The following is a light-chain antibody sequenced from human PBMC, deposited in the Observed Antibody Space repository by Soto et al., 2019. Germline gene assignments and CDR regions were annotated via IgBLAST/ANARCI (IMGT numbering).Light chain of an antibody. V-gene: IGKV1-17*01. Sequence: DIQMTQSPSSLSASEGDRVTITCRASQSVNTYLNWYQHKPGKAPKLLIYAASSLQSGVPSRFSGSGSGTEFTLTISSLQPEDFATYYCLQHNSYPPTFGQGTKVEIK. CDR3: LQHNSYPPT. J-gene: IGKJ1*01. CDR2: AAS. CDR1: QSVNTY.